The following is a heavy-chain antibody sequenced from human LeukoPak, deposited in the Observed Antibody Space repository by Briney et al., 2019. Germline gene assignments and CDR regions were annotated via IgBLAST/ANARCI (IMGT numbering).Heavy chain of an antibody. CDR3: ARCRLYGSGSYYNRNAFDI. J-gene: IGHJ3*02. CDR2: IYYSGST. D-gene: IGHD3-10*01. Sequence: PSETLSLTCTVSGGSISSYYWSWIRQPPGKGLEWIGYIYYSGSTNYNPSLKSRVTISVDTSKNQFSLKLSSVTAADTAVYYCARCRLYGSGSYYNRNAFDIWGQGTMVTVSS. CDR1: GGSISSYY. V-gene: IGHV4-59*08.